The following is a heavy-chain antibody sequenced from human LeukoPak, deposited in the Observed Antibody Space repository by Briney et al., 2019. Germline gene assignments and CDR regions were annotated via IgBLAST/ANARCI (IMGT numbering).Heavy chain of an antibody. J-gene: IGHJ3*02. CDR1: GFTFSSYE. V-gene: IGHV3-48*03. D-gene: IGHD4-11*01. Sequence: GGSLRLSCAASGFTFSSYEMHWVRQAPGKGLEWVSYISSSGSTIYYADSVKGRFTISRDNAKKSLFLEMNSLRGEDTAVYYCVRGYSNYGYAFDMWGQGTMVTVSS. CDR2: ISSSGSTI. CDR3: VRGYSNYGYAFDM.